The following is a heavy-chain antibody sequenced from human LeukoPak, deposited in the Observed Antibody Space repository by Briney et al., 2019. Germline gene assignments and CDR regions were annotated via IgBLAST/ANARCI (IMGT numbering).Heavy chain of an antibody. V-gene: IGHV3-20*04. J-gene: IGHJ4*02. CDR1: GFTFADYG. Sequence: PGGXLRLSCAASGFTFADYGMSWVRQAPGKGLEGVSGINWNGGSTEYVDSVKGRFTISRDNAKKSLYLQMNNLRAEDTALYYCAKWGNYDFWSGYFDSWGQGTLAMVSS. CDR2: INWNGGST. D-gene: IGHD3-3*01. CDR3: AKWGNYDFWSGYFDS.